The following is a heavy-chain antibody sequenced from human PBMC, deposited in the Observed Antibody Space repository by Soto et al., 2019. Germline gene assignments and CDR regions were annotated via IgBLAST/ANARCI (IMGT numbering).Heavy chain of an antibody. D-gene: IGHD1-1*01. CDR2: FGSGGDR. CDR1: GFSLSSYD. V-gene: IGHV3-13*04. CDR3: GRAQSRNWNARGYGIDV. Sequence: EVRLVESGGGLLQPGTYVRLSCAALGFSLSSYDLHWVRQVPEKRLEWVAFFGSGGDRHYSGSVKGRFTISRDTAKKSFYLQMNSLKVGDTAVYYCGRAQSRNWNARGYGIDVWGQGTTVIVSS. J-gene: IGHJ6*02.